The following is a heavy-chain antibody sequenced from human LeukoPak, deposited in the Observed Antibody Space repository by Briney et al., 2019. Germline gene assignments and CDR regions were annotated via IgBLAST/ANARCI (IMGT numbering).Heavy chain of an antibody. CDR1: GFTFSSYA. CDR2: ISYDGSNK. CDR3: ARDRDLLLFDC. Sequence: GGSLRLSCAASGFTFSSYAMHWVRQAPGKGLEWVAVISYDGSNKYYADSVKGRFTISRDNSKNTLYLQMNSLRAEDTAVYYCARDRDLLLFDCWGQGTLVTVSS. D-gene: IGHD2/OR15-2a*01. V-gene: IGHV3-30*04. J-gene: IGHJ4*02.